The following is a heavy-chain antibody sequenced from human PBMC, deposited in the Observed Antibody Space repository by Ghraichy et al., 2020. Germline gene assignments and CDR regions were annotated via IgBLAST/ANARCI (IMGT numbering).Heavy chain of an antibody. D-gene: IGHD2-15*01. Sequence: ASVKVSCKASGYTFTSYGISWVRQAPGQGLEWMGWISAYNGNTNYAQKLQGRVTMTTDTSTSTAYMELRSLRSDDTAVYYCARSALLPGPLGMDVWGQGTTVTVSS. CDR1: GYTFTSYG. J-gene: IGHJ6*02. CDR3: ARSALLPGPLGMDV. V-gene: IGHV1-18*04. CDR2: ISAYNGNT.